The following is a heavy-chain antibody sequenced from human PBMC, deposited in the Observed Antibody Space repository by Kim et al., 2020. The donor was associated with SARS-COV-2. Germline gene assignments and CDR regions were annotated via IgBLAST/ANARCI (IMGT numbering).Heavy chain of an antibody. J-gene: IGHJ6*02. D-gene: IGHD3-9*01. V-gene: IGHV3-15*01. CDR1: GFTFSNAW. CDR3: TTEDDILTGYHYYYGMDV. Sequence: GGSLRLSCAASGFTFSNAWMSWVRQAPGKGLEWVGRIKSKTDGGTTDYAAPVKGRFTISRDDSKNTLYLQMNSLKTEDTAVYYCTTEDDILTGYHYYYGMDVWGQGTTVTVSS. CDR2: IKSKTDGGTT.